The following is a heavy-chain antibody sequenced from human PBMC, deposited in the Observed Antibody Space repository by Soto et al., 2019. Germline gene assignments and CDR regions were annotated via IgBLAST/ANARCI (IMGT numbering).Heavy chain of an antibody. J-gene: IGHJ4*02. CDR3: ANLDGGNPPRLYYFDY. CDR1: GFTFSSYG. CDR2: ISYDGSNK. V-gene: IGHV3-30*18. D-gene: IGHD2-15*01. Sequence: GGSLRLSCAASGFTFSSYGMHWVRQAPGKGLEWVAVISYDGSNKYYADSVKGRFTISRDNSKNTLYLQMNSLRAEDTAVYYCANLDGGNPPRLYYFDYWGQGTLVTVSS.